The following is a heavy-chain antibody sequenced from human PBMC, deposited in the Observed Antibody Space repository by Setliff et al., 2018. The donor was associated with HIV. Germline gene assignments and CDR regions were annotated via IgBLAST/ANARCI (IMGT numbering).Heavy chain of an antibody. D-gene: IGHD3-9*01. Sequence: ASVKVSCKVSGHTLTELPMHWVRQAPGKGLEWMGGFDPEDAETIYAQNFQGRVTMTEDTSTDTAYMELSSLRSEDTAFYYCTTDGSYDILTGPTPGAFDIWGQGTMVTVS. CDR3: TTDGSYDILTGPTPGAFDI. V-gene: IGHV1-24*01. CDR2: FDPEDAET. J-gene: IGHJ3*02. CDR1: GHTLTELP.